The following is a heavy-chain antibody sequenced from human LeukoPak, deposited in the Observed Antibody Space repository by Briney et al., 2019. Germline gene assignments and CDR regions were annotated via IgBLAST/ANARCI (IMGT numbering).Heavy chain of an antibody. Sequence: GGSLRLCCAASGFTFSSYAMSWVRQAPGRGLEWVSSITGSAGSTSYADSVKGRFTISRDNAKNSLYLQMNNLRVEDTAVYYCASEGEIGYGYLHWGQGNLVTVSS. V-gene: IGHV3-23*01. CDR1: GFTFSSYA. J-gene: IGHJ4*02. CDR3: ASEGEIGYGYLH. CDR2: ITGSAGST. D-gene: IGHD5-18*01.